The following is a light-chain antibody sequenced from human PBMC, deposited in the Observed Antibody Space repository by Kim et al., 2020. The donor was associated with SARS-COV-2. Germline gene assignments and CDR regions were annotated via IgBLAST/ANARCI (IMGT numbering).Light chain of an antibody. CDR2: GAS. V-gene: IGKV3-11*01. J-gene: IGKJ5*01. CDR1: QSVIRN. CDR3: QQRAS. Sequence: VTLSLSPGERATLSCRASQSVIRNLAWYQQKPGQAPRLLIYGASSRATGIPARFSGTGFGTDFTLTISSLEPEDFAVYYCQQRASFGQGTRLEIK.